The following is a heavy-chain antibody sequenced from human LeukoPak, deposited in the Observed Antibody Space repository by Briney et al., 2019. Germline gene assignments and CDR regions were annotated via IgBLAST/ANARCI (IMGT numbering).Heavy chain of an antibody. Sequence: SETLSLTCTVSGGSISSGGYYWGWIRQHPGKGLEWIGYIYYSGSTYYNPSLKSRVTISVDTSKNQFSLKLSSVTAADTAVYYCARQSSTIAVAGTFDYWGQGTLVTVSS. CDR3: ARQSSTIAVAGTFDY. J-gene: IGHJ4*02. D-gene: IGHD6-19*01. CDR1: GGSISSGGYY. CDR2: IYYSGST. V-gene: IGHV4-31*03.